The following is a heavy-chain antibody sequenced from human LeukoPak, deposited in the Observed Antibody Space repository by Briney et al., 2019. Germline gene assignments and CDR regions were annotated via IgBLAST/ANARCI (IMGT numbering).Heavy chain of an antibody. Sequence: GGSLRLSCAASGFTFSSYAMHWVRQAPGKGLEWVSGISGSGDNTWYGDSVKGRFTISRDNSKKTVDLQMHSLRAEDTAVYYCAKASVWTMVRVVSYFDEWGQGIQVTVSS. CDR2: ISGSGDNT. V-gene: IGHV3-23*01. D-gene: IGHD3-10*01. CDR3: AKASVWTMVRVVSYFDE. J-gene: IGHJ4*02. CDR1: GFTFSSYA.